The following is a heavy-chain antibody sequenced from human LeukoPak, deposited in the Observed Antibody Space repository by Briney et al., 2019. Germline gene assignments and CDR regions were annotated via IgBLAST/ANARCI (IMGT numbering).Heavy chain of an antibody. CDR2: IYYSGST. CDR1: GGSISSSSYY. V-gene: IGHV4-39*07. CDR3: ARDAIPYSSGSYYYYYMDV. D-gene: IGHD6-19*01. Sequence: SETLSLTCTVSGGSISSSSYYWGWIRQPPGKGLEWIGSIYYSGSTNYNPSLKSRVTISVDTSKNQFSLKLSSVTAADTAVYYCARDAIPYSSGSYYYYYMDVWGKGTTVTVSS. J-gene: IGHJ6*03.